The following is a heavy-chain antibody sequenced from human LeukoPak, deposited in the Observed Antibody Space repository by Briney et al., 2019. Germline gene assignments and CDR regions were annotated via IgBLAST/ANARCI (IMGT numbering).Heavy chain of an antibody. D-gene: IGHD3-9*01. Sequence: SETLSLTCTVADDSISSHYWNWIRQPPGKGLEWIGYIYDSGITDYNPSLKSRVTISLDTSKTQLSLRLSSVTAADTAVHYCARDHQTRALVSWGQGTLVTVSS. J-gene: IGHJ4*02. CDR1: DDSISSHY. CDR2: IYDSGIT. CDR3: ARDHQTRALVS. V-gene: IGHV4-59*11.